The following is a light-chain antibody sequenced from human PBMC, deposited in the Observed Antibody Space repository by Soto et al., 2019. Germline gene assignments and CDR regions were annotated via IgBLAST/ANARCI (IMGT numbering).Light chain of an antibody. J-gene: IGKJ4*01. Sequence: DIQLTQSPSTLSAYVGDRVTITCGASQRIASAVAWYQQRPGKAPNLLIYQASSLESGVPSRFSGSGSGAEFTLTFTSLQSDDFATYFCLQYYDYPLTFGTGTKVEI. V-gene: IGKV1-5*03. CDR2: QAS. CDR3: LQYYDYPLT. CDR1: QRIASA.